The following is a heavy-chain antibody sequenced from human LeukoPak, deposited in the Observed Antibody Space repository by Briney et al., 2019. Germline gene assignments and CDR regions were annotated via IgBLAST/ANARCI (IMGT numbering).Heavy chain of an antibody. CDR1: GYTFTSYG. CDR2: ISAYNGNT. J-gene: IGHJ4*02. D-gene: IGHD5-24*01. CDR3: ARDLGMATKLRSPFGDY. Sequence: ASVKVSRKASGYTFTSYGISWVRQAPGQGLEWMGWISAYNGNTNYTQTLQRRVTMTTDTSTSTAYMELRSLRSDDTAVYYCARDLGMATKLRSPFGDYWGQGTLVTVSS. V-gene: IGHV1-18*01.